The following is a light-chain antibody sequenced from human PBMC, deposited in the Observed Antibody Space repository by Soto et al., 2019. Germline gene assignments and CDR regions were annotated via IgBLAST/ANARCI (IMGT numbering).Light chain of an antibody. CDR1: QSVSST. J-gene: IGKJ3*01. V-gene: IGKV3-15*01. CDR2: GAS. Sequence: DIVLTQSPGTLSLSPGERATLSCRASQSVSSTFFAWYQQKPGQAPRLLIYGASTRVTGIPARFSGSGSGREFTLTISSLQSEDFAVYFCQQYNNWPPVTFGPGTKVDI. CDR3: QQYNNWPPVT.